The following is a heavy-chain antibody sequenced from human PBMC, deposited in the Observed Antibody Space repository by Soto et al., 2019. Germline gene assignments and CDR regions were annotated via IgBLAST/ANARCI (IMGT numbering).Heavy chain of an antibody. V-gene: IGHV4-34*01. J-gene: IGHJ5*02. D-gene: IGHD6-13*01. CDR3: ATAVTAAGSGWFDP. Sequence: QVQLQQWGAGLLKPSETLSLTCAVYGWSFSGYYWSWIRQPPGKGLEWIGEINHSGSTNYNPSLKSRVTISVDTSKNQFSLKLSSVTAADTAVYYCATAVTAAGSGWFDPWGQGTLVTVSS. CDR1: GWSFSGYY. CDR2: INHSGST.